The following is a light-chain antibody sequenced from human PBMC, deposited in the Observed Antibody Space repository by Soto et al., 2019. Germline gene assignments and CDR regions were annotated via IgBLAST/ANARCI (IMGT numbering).Light chain of an antibody. CDR1: QSVSSD. Sequence: EIVLTHSPATLSLSPGERATLSCRASQSVSSDLAWYQQKPGQAPRLLIYDASIRATGIPAMFSGSGSGTDFTLIISSLEPEDFAVYYCQQRSDWPLTFGGGTTVEI. CDR3: QQRSDWPLT. CDR2: DAS. V-gene: IGKV3-11*01. J-gene: IGKJ4*01.